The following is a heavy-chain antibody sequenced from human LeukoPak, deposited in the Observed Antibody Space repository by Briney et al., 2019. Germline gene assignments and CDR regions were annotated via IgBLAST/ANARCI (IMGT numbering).Heavy chain of an antibody. CDR1: GFTFSSYA. J-gene: IGHJ5*02. Sequence: PGGSLRLSCAASGFTFSSYAMSWVRQAPGKGLEWVSAISGSGGSTYYTDSVKGRFTISRDNSKNTLYLQMNSLRAEDTAVYYCAKAPSYGSGSYYTTWRQGTLVTVSS. CDR2: ISGSGGST. D-gene: IGHD3-10*01. V-gene: IGHV3-23*01. CDR3: AKAPSYGSGSYYTT.